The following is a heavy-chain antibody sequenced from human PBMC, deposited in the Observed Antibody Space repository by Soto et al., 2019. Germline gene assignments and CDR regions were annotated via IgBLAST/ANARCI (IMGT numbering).Heavy chain of an antibody. J-gene: IGHJ6*03. CDR1: DGSINSDY. V-gene: IGHV4-59*12. Sequence: QVRLQESGPGLVKPSETLSLTCTVSDGSINSDYWSWIRQPPGKGLEWIGYIFYTGSTNYNPSLKSRITISIDKSKNHLSPKLTSVTAADTAVYYCARGYYYYYIDVWGRGTTVTVSS. CDR3: ARGYYYYYIDV. CDR2: IFYTGST.